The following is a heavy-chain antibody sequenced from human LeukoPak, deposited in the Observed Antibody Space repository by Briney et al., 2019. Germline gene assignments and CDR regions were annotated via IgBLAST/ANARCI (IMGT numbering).Heavy chain of an antibody. D-gene: IGHD2-2*01. J-gene: IGHJ3*02. CDR1: GGSFSGYY. V-gene: IGHV4-34*01. CDR2: IDHSGST. CDR3: ARTAFCSSTSCSSDAFDI. Sequence: SETLSLTCAVYGGSFSGYYWSWIRQPPGKGLEWIGEIDHSGSTNYNPSLKSRVTISVDTSKNQFSLKLSSVTAADTAVYYCARTAFCSSTSCSSDAFDIWGQGTMVTVSS.